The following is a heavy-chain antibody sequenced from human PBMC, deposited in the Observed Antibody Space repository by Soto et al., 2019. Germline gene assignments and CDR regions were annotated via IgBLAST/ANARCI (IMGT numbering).Heavy chain of an antibody. V-gene: IGHV3-23*01. CDR3: VKGAEGYVVSSLDY. CDR2: ITSTGSST. D-gene: IGHD5-12*01. CDR1: GFIFSNYA. Sequence: EVQLLESGGGFVQPGGSLRLSCAASGFIFSNYAMTWVRQAPGKGLEWVSAITSTGSSTYYADSVKGRFTISRDNSKNTLYLQINSLTAEDTAVYYCVKGAEGYVVSSLDYWGQGTLVTVSS. J-gene: IGHJ4*02.